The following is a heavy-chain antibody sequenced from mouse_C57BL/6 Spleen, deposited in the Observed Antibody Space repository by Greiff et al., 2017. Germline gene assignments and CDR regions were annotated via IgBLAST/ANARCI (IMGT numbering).Heavy chain of an antibody. D-gene: IGHD1-1*01. Sequence: QVQLQQSGAELVKPGASVKLSCKASGYTFTSYWMHWVKQRPGRGLEWIGRIDPNSGGTKYNEKFKSKATLTVDKPSSTVYMQLSSLTSEDSAVYYCARSDYGSSYVGGYFDVWGTGTTVTVSS. CDR1: GYTFTSYW. CDR2: IDPNSGGT. V-gene: IGHV1-72*01. J-gene: IGHJ1*03. CDR3: ARSDYGSSYVGGYFDV.